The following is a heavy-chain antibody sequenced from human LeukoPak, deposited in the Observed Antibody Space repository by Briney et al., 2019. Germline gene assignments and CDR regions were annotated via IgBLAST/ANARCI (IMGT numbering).Heavy chain of an antibody. J-gene: IGHJ4*02. V-gene: IGHV3-7*01. CDR2: IKQDGSEK. D-gene: IGHD2-2*01. CDR1: GFTFSSYW. Sequence: PGGSLRLSCAASGFTFSSYWMSWVRQAPGKGLEWVANIKQDGSEKYYVDSVKGRFTISRDNAKNSLYLQMNSLRAEDTAVYYCARDQSRTSLNLDYWGQGTLVTVSS. CDR3: ARDQSRTSLNLDY.